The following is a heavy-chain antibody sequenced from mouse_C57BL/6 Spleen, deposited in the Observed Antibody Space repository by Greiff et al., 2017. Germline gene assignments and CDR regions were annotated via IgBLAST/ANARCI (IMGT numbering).Heavy chain of an antibody. J-gene: IGHJ1*03. V-gene: IGHV2-2*01. CDR3: TRMDRKGYFDV. Sequence: QVQLQQSGPGLVKPSQSLSITCTVSGFSLTSYGVHWVRQSPGKGLEWLGVIWSGGSTDYHAAFISRLSISKDNTKSQVFFKMNSLQADDTAIYCSTRMDRKGYFDVWGTGTTVTVSS. CDR1: GFSLTSYG. CDR2: IWSGGST.